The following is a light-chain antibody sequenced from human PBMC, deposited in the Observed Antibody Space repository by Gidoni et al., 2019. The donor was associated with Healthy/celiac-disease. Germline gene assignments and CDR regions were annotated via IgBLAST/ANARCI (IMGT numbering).Light chain of an antibody. V-gene: IGLV1-40*01. J-gene: IGLJ3*02. CDR2: GNS. Sequence: QSVLTQPPSVSAAPGQRVPISCTGSSSNIGAGYDVHWYQQLPGTAPKLLIYGNSNRPSGVPDRFSGSKSGTSASLAITGLQAEDEADYYFQSYDSSLSGSKVFGGGTKLTVL. CDR1: SSNIGAGYD. CDR3: QSYDSSLSGSKV.